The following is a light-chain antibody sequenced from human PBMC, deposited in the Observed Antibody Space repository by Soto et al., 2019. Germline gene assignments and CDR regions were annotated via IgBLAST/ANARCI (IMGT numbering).Light chain of an antibody. CDR2: EVT. V-gene: IGLV2-8*01. CDR3: SSFAGGGNPVL. J-gene: IGLJ2*01. CDR1: SSDVGGYNY. Sequence: QSVLTQPPAASGYLGQSVTISCTGTSSDVGGYNYVSWHQQHPGKAPKVMIYEVTKRPPGVPDRFSGSNSGNTATLTVYGLHAEDEADYYCSSFAGGGNPVLLGGGTKLTVL.